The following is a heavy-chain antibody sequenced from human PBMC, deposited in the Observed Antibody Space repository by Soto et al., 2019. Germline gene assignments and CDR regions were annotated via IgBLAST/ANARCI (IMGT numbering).Heavy chain of an antibody. CDR1: GFIFSGYW. J-gene: IGHJ4*02. D-gene: IGHD3-10*01. Sequence: EVQLVESGGGLVQPGGSLRLSCVASGFIFSGYWMHWVRQAPGKGLVWVSRSNSDGSSTSYADSVKGRFTISRDNAKNTMYLQMNSLRAEDTAVYYCARLLGGSGSFIDYWGQGTLVTVSS. V-gene: IGHV3-74*01. CDR2: SNSDGSST. CDR3: ARLLGGSGSFIDY.